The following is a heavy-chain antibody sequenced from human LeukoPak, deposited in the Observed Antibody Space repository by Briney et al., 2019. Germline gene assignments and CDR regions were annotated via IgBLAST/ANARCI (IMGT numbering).Heavy chain of an antibody. CDR3: ARGTGIAVAGTDYYYGMDV. CDR2: IYYSGST. D-gene: IGHD6-19*01. V-gene: IGHV4-59*01. CDR1: GGSISSYY. J-gene: IGHJ6*02. Sequence: SETLSLTCTVSGGSISSYYWGWIRQPPGKGLEWIGYIYYSGSTNYNPSLKSRVTISVDTSKNQFSLKLSSVTAADTAVYYCARGTGIAVAGTDYYYGMDVWGQGTTVTVSS.